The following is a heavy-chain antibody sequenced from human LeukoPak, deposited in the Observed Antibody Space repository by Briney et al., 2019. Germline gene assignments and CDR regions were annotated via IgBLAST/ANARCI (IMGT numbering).Heavy chain of an antibody. D-gene: IGHD1-1*01. CDR1: GFTVSSNY. CDR3: ARDDPRGTFYYYGMDV. Sequence: PGGSLRLSCAASGFTVSSNYMSWVRQAPGKGLEWVSVIYSGGSTYYADSVKGRFTISRDNSKNTLYLQMNSLRAEDTAVYYCARDDPRGTFYYYGMDVWGQGTTVTVSS. V-gene: IGHV3-53*01. J-gene: IGHJ6*02. CDR2: IYSGGST.